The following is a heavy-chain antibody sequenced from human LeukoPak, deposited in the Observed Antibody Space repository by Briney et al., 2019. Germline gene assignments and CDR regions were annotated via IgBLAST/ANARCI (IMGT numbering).Heavy chain of an antibody. D-gene: IGHD4-11*01. CDR2: IIPIFGTA. V-gene: IGHV1-69*13. J-gene: IGHJ4*02. Sequence: AASVKVSCKASGGTFSSYAISWVRQAPGQGLKWMGGIIPIFGTANYAQKFQGRVTITADESTSTAYMELSSLRSEDTAVYYCASCDCYSNYLFWYFDYWGQGTLVTVSS. CDR3: ASCDCYSNYLFWYFDY. CDR1: GGTFSSYA.